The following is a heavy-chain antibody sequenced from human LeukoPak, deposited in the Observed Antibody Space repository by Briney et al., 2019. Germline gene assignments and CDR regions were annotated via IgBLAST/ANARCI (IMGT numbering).Heavy chain of an antibody. V-gene: IGHV4-59*01. Sequence: PSETLSLTCTVSGDSISSYYWSWIRQPPGKGLEWMAYINYSGNTNYNPSLKSRVTISVDTSKNQFYLRLTSVTAADTAVYYCAREGRQDYVYFDCWGQGTLVTVSS. D-gene: IGHD4-17*01. CDR2: INYSGNT. CDR1: GDSISSYY. CDR3: AREGRQDYVYFDC. J-gene: IGHJ4*02.